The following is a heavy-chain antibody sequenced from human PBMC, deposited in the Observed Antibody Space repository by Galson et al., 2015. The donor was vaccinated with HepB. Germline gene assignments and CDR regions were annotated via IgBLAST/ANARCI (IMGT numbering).Heavy chain of an antibody. D-gene: IGHD6-13*01. CDR3: ARGRSHAY. J-gene: IGHJ4*02. CDR1: AGTFSTYW. Sequence: SLRRSWAGSAGTFSTYWMGGGRQAPGKGREWVAKRRGEGGEKDYVDSVKGRFTISRDNARNSLYLQRNSLRAEDTAVYYCARGRSHAYWGQGTLVTVSS. V-gene: IGHV3-7*03. CDR2: RRGEGGEK.